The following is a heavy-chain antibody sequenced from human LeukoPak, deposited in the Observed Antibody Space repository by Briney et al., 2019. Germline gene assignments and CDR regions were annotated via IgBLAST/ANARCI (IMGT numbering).Heavy chain of an antibody. V-gene: IGHV1-69*04. J-gene: IGHJ4*02. CDR3: AREPTYDILTGYYSDY. CDR1: GGTFSSYA. CDR2: IIPILGIA. Sequence: SVKVSCKASGGTFSSYAISWVRQAPGQGLEWMGRIIPILGIANYAQKFQGRVTITADKSTSTAYMELSSLRSEDTAVYYCAREPTYDILTGYYSDYWGQGTLVTVSS. D-gene: IGHD3-9*01.